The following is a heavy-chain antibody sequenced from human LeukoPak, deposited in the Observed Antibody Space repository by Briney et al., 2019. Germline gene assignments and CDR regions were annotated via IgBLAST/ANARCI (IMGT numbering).Heavy chain of an antibody. V-gene: IGHV3-66*01. CDR1: GFTFDDYG. CDR3: ARTFFIAAAASYYFDY. J-gene: IGHJ4*02. Sequence: GGSLRLSCAASGFTFDDYGMSWVRQAPGKGLEWVSVIYSGGSTYYADSVKGRFTISRDNSKNTLYLQMNSLRAEDTAVYYCARTFFIAAAASYYFDYWGQGTLVTVSS. CDR2: IYSGGST. D-gene: IGHD6-13*01.